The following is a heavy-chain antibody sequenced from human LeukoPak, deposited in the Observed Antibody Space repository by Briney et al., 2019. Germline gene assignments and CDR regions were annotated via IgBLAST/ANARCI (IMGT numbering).Heavy chain of an antibody. CDR3: ARDQALGGSYNPLVYFDY. CDR2: INPNSGGT. D-gene: IGHD1-26*01. V-gene: IGHV1-2*02. J-gene: IGHJ4*02. CDR1: GYTFTGYS. Sequence: ASVKVSCKASGYTFTGYSMHWERQAPGQGLEWIGWINPNSGGTNYAQKFQGGVTMTRDTSTSTAYMELSRLRSDDTAVYYCARDQALGGSYNPLVYFDYWGQGTLVTVSS.